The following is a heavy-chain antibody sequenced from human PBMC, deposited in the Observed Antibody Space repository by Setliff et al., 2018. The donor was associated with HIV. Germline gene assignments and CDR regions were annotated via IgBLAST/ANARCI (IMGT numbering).Heavy chain of an antibody. CDR2: FYSPSSI. D-gene: IGHD1-1*01. Sequence: GGSLRLSCAASGFAVRGHYMAWVRQAPGRGLESVAIFYSPSSIYYAASVEGRFTISRDNSMNTLSLQMDNVRPEDTAVYYCAREAQLIRMFDYWGQGAQVTVSS. CDR1: GFAVRGHY. CDR3: AREAQLIRMFDY. V-gene: IGHV3-66*03. J-gene: IGHJ4*02.